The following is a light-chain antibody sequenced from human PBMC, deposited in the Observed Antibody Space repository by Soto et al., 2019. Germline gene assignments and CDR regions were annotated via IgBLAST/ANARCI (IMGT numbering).Light chain of an antibody. CDR2: AAS. Sequence: DIQLTQSPSFLAASVGDRVTITVPASQAISSSLAWYQHNPGKAPKLLIYAASTLQNGVPSSFSGSGSGTEFTLTISSLQPEDFATYYCQHLNDYRYTFGQGTKVEIK. J-gene: IGKJ2*01. CDR3: QHLNDYRYT. CDR1: QAISSS. V-gene: IGKV1-9*01.